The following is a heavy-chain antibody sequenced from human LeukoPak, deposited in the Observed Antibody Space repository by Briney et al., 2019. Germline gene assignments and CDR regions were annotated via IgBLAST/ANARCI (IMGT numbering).Heavy chain of an antibody. CDR1: GGTFSSYA. CDR2: IIPIFGTA. CDR3: ARVYYYDSSGYLFDY. V-gene: IGHV1-69*13. J-gene: IGHJ4*02. Sequence: GASVKVSCKASGGTFSSYAISWVRQAPGQGLEWMGGIIPIFGTANYAQKFQGRVTITADESTSTAYMELSSLRSEDTAVYYCARVYYYDSSGYLFDYWGQGTLVTVSS. D-gene: IGHD3-22*01.